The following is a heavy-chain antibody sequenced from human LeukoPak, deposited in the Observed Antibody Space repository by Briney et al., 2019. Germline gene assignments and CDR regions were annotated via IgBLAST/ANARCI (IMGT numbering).Heavy chain of an antibody. J-gene: IGHJ5*02. CDR1: GFTFSSYA. V-gene: IGHV3-30-3*01. CDR3: ARDTASSSSFDPWFDP. Sequence: GRSLRLSCAATGFTFSSYAMHWVRQAPGKGLEWVAVKSYDGSNKYYADSVKGRFTISRDNSKNTLYLQMNSLRAEDTAVYYCARDTASSSSFDPWFDPWGQGTLVTVSS. D-gene: IGHD6-6*01. CDR2: KSYDGSNK.